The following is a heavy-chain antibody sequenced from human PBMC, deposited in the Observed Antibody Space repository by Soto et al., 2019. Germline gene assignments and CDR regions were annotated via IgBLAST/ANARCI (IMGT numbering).Heavy chain of an antibody. CDR3: ARKYCSSTRCYEYFDY. CDR1: GGSISSGGYY. V-gene: IGHV4-31*03. D-gene: IGHD2-2*01. J-gene: IGHJ4*02. CDR2: IYYSGST. Sequence: QVQLQESGPGLVKSSQTLSLTCTVSGGSISSGGYYWSWIRQHPGKGLEWIGHIYYSGSTYYNPSLKSRVTISVDTSKNQLSLKLSSVTAADTAVYYCARKYCSSTRCYEYFDYWGQGTLVSVSS.